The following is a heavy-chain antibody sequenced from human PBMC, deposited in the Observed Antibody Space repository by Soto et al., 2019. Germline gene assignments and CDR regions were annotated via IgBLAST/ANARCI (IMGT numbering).Heavy chain of an antibody. CDR1: GFTFSSYD. Sequence: GGSLRLSCAASGFTFSSYDMHWVRQATGKGLEWVSAIGTAGDTYYPGSVKGRFTISRENAKNSLYLQMNSLRAGDTAVYYCARGTGWFGELLPNFDYWGQGTLVTVSS. V-gene: IGHV3-13*01. CDR3: ARGTGWFGELLPNFDY. J-gene: IGHJ4*02. D-gene: IGHD3-10*01. CDR2: IGTAGDT.